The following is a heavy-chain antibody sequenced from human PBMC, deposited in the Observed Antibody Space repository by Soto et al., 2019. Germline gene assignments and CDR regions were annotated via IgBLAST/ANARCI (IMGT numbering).Heavy chain of an antibody. CDR1: GGSISSYY. CDR3: ARVDVDTDMVLPYFEY. V-gene: IGHV4-59*01. Sequence: SETLSLTCTVSGGSISSYYWSWIRQPPGKGLEWIGYIYYSGSTNYNPSLKSRVTISVDTSKNQFSLKLSSVTAADTAVYYCARVDVDTDMVLPYFEYWGQGTLVTVSS. D-gene: IGHD5-18*01. J-gene: IGHJ4*02. CDR2: IYYSGST.